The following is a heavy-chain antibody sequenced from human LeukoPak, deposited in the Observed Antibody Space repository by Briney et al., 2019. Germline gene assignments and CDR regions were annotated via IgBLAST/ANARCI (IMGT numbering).Heavy chain of an antibody. D-gene: IGHD3-22*01. CDR1: GNSISSGDNY. Sequence: PSQTLSLTCTVSGNSISSGDNYWSWIRQPAGKGLEWIGRIYTSGSTNYNPSLKSRVTISGDTSKNQFSLRLSSVTAADTAVYYCARASYSYDINGWVPFDYWGQGTLVTVSS. V-gene: IGHV4-61*02. CDR3: ARASYSYDINGWVPFDY. CDR2: IYTSGST. J-gene: IGHJ4*02.